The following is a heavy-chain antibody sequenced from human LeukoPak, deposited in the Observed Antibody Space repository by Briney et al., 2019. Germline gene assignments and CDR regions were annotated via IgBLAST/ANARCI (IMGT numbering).Heavy chain of an antibody. CDR1: GFTFDDYA. D-gene: IGHD6-19*01. CDR3: AKGPCGIAVAGSPKYFRD. Sequence: PGGSLRLSCAASGFTFDDYAMHSVRQAPGKGLEWVSGISWNSGSIDYADSVKCRFTISRDNAKNSLYLQMNSLRAEDTALYYCAKGPCGIAVAGSPKYFRDWGQGVLVTV. CDR2: ISWNSGSI. J-gene: IGHJ1*01. V-gene: IGHV3-9*01.